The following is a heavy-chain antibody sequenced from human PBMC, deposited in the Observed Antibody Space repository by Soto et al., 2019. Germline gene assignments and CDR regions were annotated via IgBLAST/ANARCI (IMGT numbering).Heavy chain of an antibody. CDR2: IYYSGNT. D-gene: IGHD2-15*01. CDR1: GGSINSDDYY. V-gene: IGHV4-30-4*01. J-gene: IGHJ4*02. Sequence: QVQLQESGPGLVKPSQTLSLTCTVSGGSINSDDYYWSWIRQPPGKGLEWIGYIYYSGNTYYNQHLKRLLTISPDTWKHQFSLNLTSVTAADTYLYYCARGDMVEAREHYFAYWGQGTLVSVSS. CDR3: ARGDMVEAREHYFAY.